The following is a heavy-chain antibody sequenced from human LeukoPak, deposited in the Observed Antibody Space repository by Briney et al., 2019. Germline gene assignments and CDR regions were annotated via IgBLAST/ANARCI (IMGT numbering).Heavy chain of an antibody. CDR1: GFTFSSSE. CDR3: ARDDAYYYDSSGYYSSGDY. V-gene: IGHV3-21*01. CDR2: ISSSSSYI. D-gene: IGHD3-22*01. Sequence: PGGSLRLSCVASGFTFSSSEMNWVRQAPGKGLEWVSSISSSSSYIYYADSVKGRFTISRDNAKNSLYLQMNSLRAEDTAVYYCARDDAYYYDSSGYYSSGDYWGQGTLVTVSS. J-gene: IGHJ4*02.